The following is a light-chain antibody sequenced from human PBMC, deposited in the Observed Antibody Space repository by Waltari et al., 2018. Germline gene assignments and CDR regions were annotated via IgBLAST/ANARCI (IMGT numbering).Light chain of an antibody. CDR1: PTVLYTSNNKNY. CDR3: QQYYTTPSIT. Sequence: DIVMTQSPDSLAVFLGERATINCKSSPTVLYTSNNKNYLAWYQQKPGQPPKLLVYLASTRESGVPDRFSGSGSGTDFTLTISSLQAEDVAVYYCQQYYTTPSITFGQGTRLEIK. CDR2: LAS. J-gene: IGKJ5*01. V-gene: IGKV4-1*01.